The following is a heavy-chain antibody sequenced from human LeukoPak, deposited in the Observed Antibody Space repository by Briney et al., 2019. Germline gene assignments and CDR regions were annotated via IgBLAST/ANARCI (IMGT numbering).Heavy chain of an antibody. CDR1: GYTFSSYY. Sequence: ALVKVSCKASGYTFSSYYIYWVRQAPGQGLEWVGGINPSGGSTTYAQKFQGRVTMTRDTSTSTVYMELSSLRSEDTAVYYCARDGARSDFDYWGQGTLVTVSS. CDR3: ARDGARSDFDY. D-gene: IGHD3-3*01. J-gene: IGHJ4*02. V-gene: IGHV1-46*01. CDR2: INPSGGST.